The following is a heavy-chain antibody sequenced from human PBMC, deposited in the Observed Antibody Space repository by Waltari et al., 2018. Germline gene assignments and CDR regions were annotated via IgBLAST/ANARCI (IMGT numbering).Heavy chain of an antibody. Sequence: QLQLQESGPGLVKPSGTLSLTCTVSGESVSSNNWWSWVRQPPEKGLEWIGQRHRSGRTNYNPSPESRGTISIDTANNLFSLKVTSTTAADTAVYYCARDRGRGLYLESWGQGTLVTASP. CDR3: ARDRGRGLYLES. J-gene: IGHJ4*02. CDR1: GESVSSNNW. CDR2: RHRSGRT. V-gene: IGHV4-4*02. D-gene: IGHD2-15*01.